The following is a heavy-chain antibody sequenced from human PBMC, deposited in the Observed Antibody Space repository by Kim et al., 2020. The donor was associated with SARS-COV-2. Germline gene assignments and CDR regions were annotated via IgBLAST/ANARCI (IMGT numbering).Heavy chain of an antibody. V-gene: IGHV3-30*18. CDR1: GFTFSSYG. J-gene: IGHJ4*02. D-gene: IGHD5-12*01. CDR2: ISYDGSNK. Sequence: GGSLRLSCAASGFTFSSYGMHWVRQAPGKGLEWVAVISYDGSNKYYADSVKGRFTISRDNSKNTLYLQMNSLRAEDTAVYYCAKDPGYSGYDFFDYWGQGTLVTVSS. CDR3: AKDPGYSGYDFFDY.